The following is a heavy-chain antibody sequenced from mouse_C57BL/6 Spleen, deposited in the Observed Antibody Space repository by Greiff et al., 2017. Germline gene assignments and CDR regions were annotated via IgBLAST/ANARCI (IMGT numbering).Heavy chain of an antibody. CDR1: GYSFTSYY. CDR2: IYPGSGNT. Sequence: VQLVESGPELVKPGASVKISCKASGYSFTSYYIHWVKQRPGQGLEWIGWIYPGSGNTKYNEKFKGKATLTADTSSSTAYMQLSSLPSEDSAVYYCARERSYYFDYWGQGTTLTVSS. V-gene: IGHV1-66*01. CDR3: ARERSYYFDY. J-gene: IGHJ2*01.